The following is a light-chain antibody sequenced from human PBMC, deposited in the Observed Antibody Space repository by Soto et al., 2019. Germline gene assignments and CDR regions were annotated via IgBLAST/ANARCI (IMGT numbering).Light chain of an antibody. Sequence: QSVLTQPAPVSGSPGQSITISCTGTSTDIGAYNYVSWYQQHPGKAPKLLIYEVTNRPSGVSNRFSGSKSGNTASLTISGLQAEDEPNYYSTSYTTRSNRDFGTGSKFPVL. J-gene: IGLJ1*01. CDR1: STDIGAYNY. CDR2: EVT. CDR3: TSYTTRSNRD. V-gene: IGLV2-14*01.